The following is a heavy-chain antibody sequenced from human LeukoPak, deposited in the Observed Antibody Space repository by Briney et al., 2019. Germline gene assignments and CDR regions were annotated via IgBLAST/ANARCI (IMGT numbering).Heavy chain of an antibody. V-gene: IGHV4-61*01. CDR2: IYYSGST. CDR3: ARVGYSYGSWYPDRAFDI. CDR1: GGSVSSGSYY. Sequence: SETLSLTCTVSGGSVSSGSYYWSWIRQLPGKGLEWIGYIYYSGSTNYNPSLKSRVTISVDTSKNQFSLKLSSVTAADTAVYYCARVGYSYGSWYPDRAFDIWGQGTMVTVSS. D-gene: IGHD5-18*01. J-gene: IGHJ3*02.